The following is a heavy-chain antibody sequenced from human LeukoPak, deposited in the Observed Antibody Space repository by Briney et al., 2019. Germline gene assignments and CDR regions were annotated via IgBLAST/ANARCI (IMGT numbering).Heavy chain of an antibody. CDR2: IKQDGSEK. J-gene: IGHJ4*02. CDR1: GFTLSSYW. CDR3: ARGGRAAAGTDY. Sequence: GGSLRLSCAASGFTLSSYWMSWVRQAPGKGLERVANIKQDGSEKYYVDSVKGRFTISRDNAKNSLYLQMSSLRAEDTAVYYCARGGRAAAGTDYWGQGTLVTVSS. V-gene: IGHV3-7*04. D-gene: IGHD6-25*01.